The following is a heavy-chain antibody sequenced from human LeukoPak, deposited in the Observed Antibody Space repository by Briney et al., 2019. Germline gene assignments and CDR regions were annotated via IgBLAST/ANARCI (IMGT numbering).Heavy chain of an antibody. CDR3: ARGSVYFDS. V-gene: IGHV4-59*01. Sequence: SETLSLTCTVSGGSIRTYYWSWIRQPPGKGLEWIGYISYTGSTDYNPSLKSRVTISVDMSKNQFSLKVSSVTAADTAVYYCARGSVYFDSWGQGTLVTVSS. J-gene: IGHJ4*02. CDR2: ISYTGST. CDR1: GGSIRTYY.